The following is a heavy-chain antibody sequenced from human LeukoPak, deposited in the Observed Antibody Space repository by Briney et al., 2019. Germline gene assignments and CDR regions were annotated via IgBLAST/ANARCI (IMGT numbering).Heavy chain of an antibody. CDR1: GGSISSYY. Sequence: PSETLSLTCTVSGGSISSYYWSWLRQPPGKGLEWIGYIYYSGSTNYNPSLKSRVTISVDTSKNQFSLKLSSVTAADTAVYYCAGNDYRYNWFDPWGQGTLVTVSS. J-gene: IGHJ5*02. CDR3: AGNDYRYNWFDP. V-gene: IGHV4-59*01. D-gene: IGHD4-11*01. CDR2: IYYSGST.